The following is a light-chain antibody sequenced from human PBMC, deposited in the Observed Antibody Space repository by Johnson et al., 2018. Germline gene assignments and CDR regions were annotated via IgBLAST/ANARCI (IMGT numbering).Light chain of an antibody. J-gene: IGLJ1*01. CDR1: SPNIGNNY. V-gene: IGLV1-51*02. Sequence: QSVLTQPPSVSAAPGQKVTISCSGSSPNIGNNYVSWYQQLPGTSPKLLIYENNKRPSGIPDRFSGSKSGPAATLGIPGLQPGDEAGYYCGTWDSSLSAVIGFGSGTKVTVL. CDR3: GTWDSSLSAVIG. CDR2: ENN.